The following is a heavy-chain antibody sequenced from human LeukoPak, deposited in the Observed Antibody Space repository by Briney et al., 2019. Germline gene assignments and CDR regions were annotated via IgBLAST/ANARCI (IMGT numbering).Heavy chain of an antibody. D-gene: IGHD3-10*01. J-gene: IGHJ4*02. CDR2: IYYSGST. CDR1: GGSISSYY. Sequence: SETLSLTCTVSGGSISSYYWTWIRQPPGKGLEWIGYIYYSGSTNYNPSLKSRVTISADTSKNQFSLKLSSVTAADTAVYYCASAYGSGTIIDYWGQGTLVTVSS. CDR3: ASAYGSGTIIDY. V-gene: IGHV4-59*08.